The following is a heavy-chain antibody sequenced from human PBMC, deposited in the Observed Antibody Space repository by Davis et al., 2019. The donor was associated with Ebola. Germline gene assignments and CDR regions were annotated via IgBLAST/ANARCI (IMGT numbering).Heavy chain of an antibody. Sequence: PGGSLRLSCAASGFTFSSYGMHWVRQAPGKGLEWVANIKQDGSEKYYVDSVKGRFTISRDNAKNSLYLQMNSLRAEDTAVYYCARPIAAAGTWYYYYGMDVWGQGTTVTVSS. D-gene: IGHD6-13*01. J-gene: IGHJ6*02. CDR2: IKQDGSEK. V-gene: IGHV3-7*01. CDR3: ARPIAAAGTWYYYYGMDV. CDR1: GFTFSSYG.